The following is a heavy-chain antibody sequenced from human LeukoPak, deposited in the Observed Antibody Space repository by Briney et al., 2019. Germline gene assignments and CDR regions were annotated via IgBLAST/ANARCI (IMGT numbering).Heavy chain of an antibody. V-gene: IGHV4-4*07. Sequence: SATLSLTCTVSGGSISSYYWSWIRQPAGKGLEWIGRIYTSGSTNYNPSLKSRVTMSVDTSKNQFSLKLSSVTAADTAVYYCARDWVADYYDSSGYNPYAFDIWGQGTMVTVSS. CDR3: ARDWVADYYDSSGYNPYAFDI. D-gene: IGHD3-22*01. CDR1: GGSISSYY. CDR2: IYTSGST. J-gene: IGHJ3*02.